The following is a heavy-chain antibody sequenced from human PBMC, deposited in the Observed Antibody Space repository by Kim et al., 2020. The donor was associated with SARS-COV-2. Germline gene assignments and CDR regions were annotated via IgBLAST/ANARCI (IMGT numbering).Heavy chain of an antibody. D-gene: IGHD3-10*01. Sequence: SETLSLTCSVSGAPISGINCYWGWIRQPPGKGLEWIGGICHSGNTHYNPSLKSRVTISTDTSKNQFSLKLTSVTAADTAEYYCARDQVESYDDSTSGID. CDR3: ARDQVESYDDSTSGID. V-gene: IGHV4-39*07. J-gene: IGHJ4*01. CDR2: ICHSGNT. CDR1: GAPISGINCY.